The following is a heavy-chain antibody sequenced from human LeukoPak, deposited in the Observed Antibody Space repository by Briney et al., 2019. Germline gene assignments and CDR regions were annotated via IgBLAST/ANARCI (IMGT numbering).Heavy chain of an antibody. V-gene: IGHV4-61*02. CDR1: GDSISSGDYY. J-gene: IGHJ6*03. Sequence: SETLSLTCTVSGDSISSGDYYWSWIRQPAGKGLEWIGRIYTSGSTNYNPSLKSRVTISVDTSKNQFSLKLSSVTAADTAVYYCASRFLRKYSSGWYGSDYYYMDVWGKGTTVTISS. CDR2: IYTSGST. CDR3: ASRFLRKYSSGWYGSDYYYMDV. D-gene: IGHD6-19*01.